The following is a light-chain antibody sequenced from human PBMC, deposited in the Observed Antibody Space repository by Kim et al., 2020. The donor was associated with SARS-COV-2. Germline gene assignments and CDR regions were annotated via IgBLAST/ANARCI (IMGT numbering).Light chain of an antibody. CDR3: SSYTPANTRL. CDR2: DVT. J-gene: IGLJ1*01. Sequence: GQSITVSSTGTSSDMGAFTYVSWFQQHPAKATTLRIYDVTERPSGISNRFSGSTSGNTASLTISRLQAEDEADYYCSSYTPANTRLFGTGTKVTVL. V-gene: IGLV2-14*03. CDR1: SSDMGAFTY.